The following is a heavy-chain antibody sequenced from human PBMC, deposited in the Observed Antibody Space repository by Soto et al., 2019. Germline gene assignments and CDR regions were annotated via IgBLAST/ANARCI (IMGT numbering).Heavy chain of an antibody. CDR2: IYSGGST. CDR1: GFTVSSNY. J-gene: IGHJ4*02. Sequence: GGSLRLSCAASGFTVSSNYMSWVRQAPGKGLEWVSVIYSGGSTYYADSVKGRFTISRDNSKNTLYLQMNSLRAEDTAVYYCARDDYYGSGSYLPGPYWGQGTLVTVSS. V-gene: IGHV3-66*01. D-gene: IGHD3-10*01. CDR3: ARDDYYGSGSYLPGPY.